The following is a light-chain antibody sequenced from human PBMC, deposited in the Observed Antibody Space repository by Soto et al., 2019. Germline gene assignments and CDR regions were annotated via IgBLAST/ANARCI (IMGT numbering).Light chain of an antibody. V-gene: IGLV2-14*03. Sequence: QSVLTQPASVSGSPGQSITISCTGTSSDVGGYNYVSWYQQHPGKAPKLMIYDVSNRPSGVSNRFSGFKSGNTASLTISGLQAEDEGDYYCSSYTRSNTYVFGTGTKLTVL. CDR2: DVS. J-gene: IGLJ1*01. CDR3: SSYTRSNTYV. CDR1: SSDVGGYNY.